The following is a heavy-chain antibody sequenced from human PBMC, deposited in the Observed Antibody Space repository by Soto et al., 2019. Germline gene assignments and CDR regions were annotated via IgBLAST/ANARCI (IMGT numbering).Heavy chain of an antibody. D-gene: IGHD3-9*01. J-gene: IGHJ4*02. Sequence: SQTLSLTCAISENSVSSRSFTWNWIRQSPSRGLEWLGRTYYRSKWYYEFAVSVKSRITISPDTAKNQFSLQLNSVTPEDTAVYSCARYRYFDWPHNGYFYYWGQGFLVTVSS. V-gene: IGHV6-1*01. CDR3: ARYRYFDWPHNGYFYY. CDR1: ENSVSSRSFT. CDR2: TYYRSKWYY.